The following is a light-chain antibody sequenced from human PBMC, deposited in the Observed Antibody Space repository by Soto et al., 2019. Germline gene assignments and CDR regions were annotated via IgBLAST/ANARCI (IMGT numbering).Light chain of an antibody. CDR1: QSVGSY. V-gene: IGKV3-11*01. CDR2: DAS. CDR3: QQRSDWPST. J-gene: IGKJ4*01. Sequence: EIVLTQSPATLSLSPGERATLSCRASQSVGSYLAWYQQKPGQAPRLLIYDASNRATGIPARFSGSGYGTDFTLTISSLEPDDFAFYYCQQRSDWPSTFGGGTKVQIK.